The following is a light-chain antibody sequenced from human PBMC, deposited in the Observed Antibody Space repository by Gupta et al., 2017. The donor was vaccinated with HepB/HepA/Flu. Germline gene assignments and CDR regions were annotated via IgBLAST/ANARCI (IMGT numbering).Light chain of an antibody. CDR2: FAS. J-gene: IGKJ4*01. CDR3: QQSDKTPQT. V-gene: IGKV1-39*01. Sequence: DIQMTQSPSSLSASVGDRVTITCRSSQSISTYLNWYHQKPGKAPKLLISFASTLQSGVPSRFSGSGSGTDFTLTISRLQPEDFAIYYCQQSDKTPQTFGGGTKVEIK. CDR1: QSISTY.